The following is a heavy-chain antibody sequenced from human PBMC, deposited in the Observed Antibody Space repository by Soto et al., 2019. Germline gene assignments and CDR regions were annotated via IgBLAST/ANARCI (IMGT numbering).Heavy chain of an antibody. D-gene: IGHD1-1*01. CDR1: GGSISSGGYY. CDR3: ARTTYGTRDAFDI. V-gene: IGHV4-31*03. J-gene: IGHJ3*02. CDR2: IYYSGST. Sequence: QVQLQESCPGLVKPSQTLSLTCTVSGGSISSGGYYWSWIRQHPGKGLEWIGYIYYSGSTYYNPSLKSRVTISVDTSKNQFSLKLSSVTAADTAVYYCARTTYGTRDAFDIWGQGTMVTVSS.